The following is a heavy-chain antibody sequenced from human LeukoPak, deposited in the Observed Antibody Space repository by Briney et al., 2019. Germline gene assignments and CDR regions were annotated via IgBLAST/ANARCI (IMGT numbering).Heavy chain of an antibody. CDR2: IISDGSST. Sequence: GGSLRLSCAASGFTFSSYWMHWVRQAPGKGLVWVSRIISDGSSTSYADSVKGRFTISRDNAKNTLYLQMNSLRAEDTAVYYCARRSGGFCSLGFDFWGQGTLVTVSS. D-gene: IGHD2-15*01. CDR1: GFTFSSYW. J-gene: IGHJ4*02. V-gene: IGHV3-74*01. CDR3: ARRSGGFCSLGFDF.